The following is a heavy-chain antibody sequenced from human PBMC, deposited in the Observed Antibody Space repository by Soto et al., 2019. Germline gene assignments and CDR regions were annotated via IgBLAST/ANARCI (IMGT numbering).Heavy chain of an antibody. CDR3: AGVPAAHGHYGMDV. CDR1: GFSFSSYS. D-gene: IGHD2-2*01. CDR2: ISSSSSTI. J-gene: IGHJ6*02. V-gene: IGHV3-48*01. Sequence: EVQLVESGGGLVQPGGSLRLSCAASGFSFSSYSMNWVRQAPGKGLEWVSYISSSSSTIYYVDSVKGRFTISRDNAKNSLLLQMNSLRAEDTAVYYCAGVPAAHGHYGMDVWGQGTRVTVSS.